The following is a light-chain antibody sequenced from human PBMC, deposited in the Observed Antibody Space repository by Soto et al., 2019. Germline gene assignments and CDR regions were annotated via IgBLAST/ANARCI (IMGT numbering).Light chain of an antibody. CDR3: GTWDTSLSAGEV. J-gene: IGLJ1*01. V-gene: IGLV1-51*01. CDR1: SSNIGKNY. CDR2: DNN. Sequence: QSVLTQPPSVSAAPGQKVTISCSGSSSNIGKNYVSWYQQVPGTAPKLLIYDNNKRPSGIPDRFSGSKSGTSATLDITGLQTGDEADYYCGTWDTSLSAGEVFGTGIKLTVL.